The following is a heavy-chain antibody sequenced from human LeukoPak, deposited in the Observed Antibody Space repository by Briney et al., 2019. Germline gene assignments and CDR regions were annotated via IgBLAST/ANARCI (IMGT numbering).Heavy chain of an antibody. Sequence: SETLSLTCTVSGGSISSYYWSWIRQPPGKGLEWIGYIYYSGSTNYNPSLKSRVTISVDTSKNQFSLKLSSVTAADTAVYYCASEGRSSGWYDYWGQGTLVTVSS. D-gene: IGHD6-19*01. CDR1: GGSISSYY. V-gene: IGHV4-59*01. CDR2: IYYSGST. J-gene: IGHJ4*02. CDR3: ASEGRSSGWYDY.